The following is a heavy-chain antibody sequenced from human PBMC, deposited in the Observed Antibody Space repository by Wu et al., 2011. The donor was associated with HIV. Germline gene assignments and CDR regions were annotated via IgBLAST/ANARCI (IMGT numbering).Heavy chain of an antibody. CDR3: ARDPAAYCGSTTCPFDY. J-gene: IGHJ4*02. V-gene: IGHV1-69*15. CDR2: IIPIFGTA. Sequence: QVQLVQSGAEVKKPGSSVKVSCKASGGTFSRYGISWVRQAPGQGLEWMGRIIPIFGTANYAQKFQGRVTITADESTSTAYMELSSLRSEDTAVYYCARDPAAYCGSTTCPFDYWGQGTLVHRLL. D-gene: IGHD2-2*01. CDR1: GGTFSRYG.